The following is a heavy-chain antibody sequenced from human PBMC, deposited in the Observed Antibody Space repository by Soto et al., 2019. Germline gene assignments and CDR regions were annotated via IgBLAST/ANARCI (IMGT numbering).Heavy chain of an antibody. J-gene: IGHJ6*02. D-gene: IGHD3-10*01. CDR2: ISYDGSNK. CDR1: GFPFSSYA. CDR3: ARDKLWFGELFYYGMDV. V-gene: IGHV3-30-3*01. Sequence: PAGSLRLSCAASGFPFSSYAMHWVRKAPGKGLEWVAVISYDGSNKYYADSVKGRFTISRDNSKNTLYLQMNSLRAEDTAVYYCARDKLWFGELFYYGMDVWGQGNTVTVSS.